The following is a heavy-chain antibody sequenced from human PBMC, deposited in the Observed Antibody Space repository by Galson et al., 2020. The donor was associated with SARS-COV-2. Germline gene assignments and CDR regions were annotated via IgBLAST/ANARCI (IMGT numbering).Heavy chain of an antibody. Sequence: GGSLRLSCAASVFTFDDYAMHWVRQAPGKGLEWVSGISWNSGSIGYADSVKGRFTISRDNAKNSLYLQMNSLRAEDTALYYCAKDISTGPPWVYYYYGMDVWGQGTTVTVSS. CDR3: AKDISTGPPWVYYYYGMDV. V-gene: IGHV3-9*01. CDR2: ISWNSGSI. CDR1: VFTFDDYA. D-gene: IGHD3-9*01. J-gene: IGHJ6*02.